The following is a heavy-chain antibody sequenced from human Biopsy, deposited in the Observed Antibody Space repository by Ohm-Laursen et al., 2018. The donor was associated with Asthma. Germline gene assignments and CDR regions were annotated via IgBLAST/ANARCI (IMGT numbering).Heavy chain of an antibody. CDR1: GYIFTSYW. D-gene: IGHD3-10*01. CDR2: IFPGDSDT. CDR3: ARLPYGSGSFFDF. V-gene: IGHV5-51*01. J-gene: IGHJ4*02. Sequence: GASLRISCKAPGYIFTSYWIGWVRQMPGKGLEWMGIIFPGDSDTIYSPSFQGQVTISADKSISTAYLQWSSLKASDTAIYYCARLPYGSGSFFDFWGQGTLVTVAS.